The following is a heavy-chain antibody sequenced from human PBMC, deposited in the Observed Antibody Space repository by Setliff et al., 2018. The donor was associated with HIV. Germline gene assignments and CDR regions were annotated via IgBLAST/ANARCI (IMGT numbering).Heavy chain of an antibody. D-gene: IGHD3-9*01. CDR2: VNHRGTT. V-gene: IGHV4-34*01. J-gene: IGHJ6*02. CDR3: ARETQQSYNIVTGYNYYYGIDV. CDR1: GGSFSNYY. Sequence: SETLSLTCAVYGGSFSNYYWTWIRQSPGRGLEWIGEVNHRGTTNYSPSLKSRASISADTSKNQFSLRLRSVTAADTAVYYCARETQQSYNIVTGYNYYYGIDVWGQGTTVTVSS.